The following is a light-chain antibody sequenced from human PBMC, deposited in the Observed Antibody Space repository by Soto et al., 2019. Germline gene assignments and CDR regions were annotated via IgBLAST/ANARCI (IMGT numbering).Light chain of an antibody. CDR1: QSSIGAGYD. J-gene: IGLJ1*01. CDR3: QSYDSSLYGYV. CDR2: ANS. V-gene: IGLV1-40*01. Sequence: QSVLTQPPSVSAAPGQMVTISCSGSQSSIGAGYDVHWYQQLPGAAPKLLIYANSNRPSGVPDRFSGSKSGTSASLAITGLQAEDGADYYCQSYDSSLYGYVFGSGTKVTVL.